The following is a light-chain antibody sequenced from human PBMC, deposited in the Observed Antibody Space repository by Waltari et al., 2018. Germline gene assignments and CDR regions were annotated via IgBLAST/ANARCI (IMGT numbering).Light chain of an antibody. J-gene: IGLJ3*02. Sequence: QSALTKPASVSGSPGQSITISCTGTSSEVGSYNLVSWYQQHPGKAPKLMIYEGSELPSGVSNRVSGSKSGNTASLTISGLQAEDEADYYCCSYAGSSTPNWVFGGGTKLTVL. V-gene: IGLV2-23*01. CDR2: EGS. CDR1: SSEVGSYNL. CDR3: CSYAGSSTPNWV.